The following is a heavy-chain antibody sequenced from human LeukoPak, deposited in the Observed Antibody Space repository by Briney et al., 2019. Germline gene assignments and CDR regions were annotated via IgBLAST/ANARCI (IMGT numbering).Heavy chain of an antibody. J-gene: IGHJ5*02. Sequence: ASVKVSCKASGYTFTSYDINWVRQAPGQGLEWMGWISAYNGNTNYAQKLQGRVTMTTDTSTSTAYMELRSLRSDDTAVYYCARVQDFWSGSAGVNWFDPWGQGTLVTVSS. CDR1: GYTFTSYD. V-gene: IGHV1-18*01. CDR3: ARVQDFWSGSAGVNWFDP. CDR2: ISAYNGNT. D-gene: IGHD3-3*01.